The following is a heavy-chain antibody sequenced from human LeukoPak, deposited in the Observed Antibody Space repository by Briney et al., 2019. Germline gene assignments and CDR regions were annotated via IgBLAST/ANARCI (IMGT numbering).Heavy chain of an antibody. D-gene: IGHD6-19*01. J-gene: IGHJ4*02. V-gene: IGHV3-30*18. CDR1: GFTFSYNG. Sequence: GGSLRLSCAASGFTFSYNGMHWVRQAPGKGLEWVAVISYEGSNKYYADSVKGRFTISRDNSKNTLYLQMNSLRAEDTAVYYCAKLYSSGWSSFDYWGQGTLVTVSS. CDR2: ISYEGSNK. CDR3: AKLYSSGWSSFDY.